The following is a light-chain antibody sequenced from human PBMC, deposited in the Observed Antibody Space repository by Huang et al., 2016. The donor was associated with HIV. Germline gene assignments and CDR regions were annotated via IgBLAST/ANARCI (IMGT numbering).Light chain of an antibody. J-gene: IGKJ2*01. CDR2: WAA. CDR3: QQYYSTPMYT. V-gene: IGKV4-1*01. Sequence: DIVMTQSPDSLAVSLGERATINCKSSQSVLYSSNTKNYLAWYQQKPGQPPKLLMYWAATRESGVPDRFSGSGSGTDFTLTISSLQAEDVSVYYCQQYYSTPMYTFGQGTKLEIK. CDR1: QSVLYSSNTKNY.